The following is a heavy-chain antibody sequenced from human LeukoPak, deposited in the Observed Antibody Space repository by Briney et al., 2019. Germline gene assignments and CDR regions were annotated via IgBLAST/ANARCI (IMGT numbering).Heavy chain of an antibody. J-gene: IGHJ6*03. CDR2: IYYSGST. CDR1: GGSISNYY. V-gene: IGHV4-59*01. D-gene: IGHD2-2*01. Sequence: SETLSLTCTVSGGSISNYYWSWIRQPPGKGLEWIGYIYYSGSTNYNPSLKSRVTISVDTSKNQFSLKLSSVTAADTAVYYCASSSTRHYYYYYMDVWGKGTTVTVSS. CDR3: ASSSTRHYYYYYMDV.